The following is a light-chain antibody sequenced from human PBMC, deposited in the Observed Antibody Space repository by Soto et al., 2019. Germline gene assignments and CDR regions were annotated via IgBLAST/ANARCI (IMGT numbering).Light chain of an antibody. J-gene: IGKJ1*01. V-gene: IGKV3-15*01. Sequence: EIGMTQSPATLSVSPGERATLSCRASQSVSSNLAWYQQKPGQAPRLLIYGASTRATGIPARFSGSGSGTEFTLTICSLQSEDFAVYYCQQYNNWPRTFGQGTKV. CDR1: QSVSSN. CDR3: QQYNNWPRT. CDR2: GAS.